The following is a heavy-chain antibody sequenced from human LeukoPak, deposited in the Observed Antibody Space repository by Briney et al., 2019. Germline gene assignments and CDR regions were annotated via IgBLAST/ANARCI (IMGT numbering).Heavy chain of an antibody. D-gene: IGHD2-2*01. Sequence: SETLSFTCAVSGYSISSGYYWGWIRQPPGKGLEWIGNIHHSGSTYYNPSLKSRVTISVDTSKNQFSLNLSSVTATDTAVYYCARHLGYCSSNSCSNWFDPWGQGTLVTVSS. J-gene: IGHJ5*02. V-gene: IGHV4-38-2*01. CDR2: IHHSGST. CDR1: GYSISSGYY. CDR3: ARHLGYCSSNSCSNWFDP.